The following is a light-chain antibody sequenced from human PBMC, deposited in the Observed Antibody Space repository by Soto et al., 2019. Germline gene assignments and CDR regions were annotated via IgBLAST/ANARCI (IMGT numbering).Light chain of an antibody. J-gene: IGKJ1*01. Sequence: EIVLTQSPGTLSLSPGERATLSCRASQSVSSSYLAWYQQKPGQAPRLLIYGSSSSATGIPDRFSGSGSGTDFTLTIRRLEPEDFAVYYCQQYGSSWTFGQGTKVEI. V-gene: IGKV3-20*01. CDR2: GSS. CDR1: QSVSSSY. CDR3: QQYGSSWT.